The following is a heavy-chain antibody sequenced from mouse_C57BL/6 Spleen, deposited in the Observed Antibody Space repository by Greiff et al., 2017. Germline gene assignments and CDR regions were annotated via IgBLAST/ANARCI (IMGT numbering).Heavy chain of an antibody. CDR1: GYTFTSYW. V-gene: IGHV1-69*01. Sequence: VQLQQPGAELVMPGASVKLSCKASGYTFTSYWMHWVKQRPGQGLEWIGEIDPSDSYTNYNQKFKGKSTLTVDKSSSTAYMQLSSLTSEDSAVYYCARAFYYYGPYYFDYWGQGTTLTVSS. CDR2: IDPSDSYT. J-gene: IGHJ2*01. D-gene: IGHD1-1*01. CDR3: ARAFYYYGPYYFDY.